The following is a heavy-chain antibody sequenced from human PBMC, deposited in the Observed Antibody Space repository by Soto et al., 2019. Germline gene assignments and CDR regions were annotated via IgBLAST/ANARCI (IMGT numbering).Heavy chain of an antibody. V-gene: IGHV3-23*01. D-gene: IGHD6-13*01. CDR3: ANGVLAAAGPRPYYYGMDV. CDR1: GFTFSSYA. J-gene: IGHJ6*02. CDR2: ISGSGGST. Sequence: PVGSLRLSCAASGFTFSSYAMSWVRQAPGRGLEWVSAISGSGGSTYYADSVKGRFTISRDNSKNTLYLQMNSLRAEDTAVYYCANGVLAAAGPRPYYYGMDVWGQGTTVTVSS.